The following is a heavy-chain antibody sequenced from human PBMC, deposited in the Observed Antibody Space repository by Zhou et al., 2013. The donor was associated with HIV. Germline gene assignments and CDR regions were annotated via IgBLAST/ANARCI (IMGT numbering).Heavy chain of an antibody. V-gene: IGHV1-18*01. CDR3: ARVEPKYYDILTDYSNWFDP. Sequence: QVYLVQSGAEVKKPGASVKVSCKTTGYTFNRYDVSWVRQAPGQGLEWMGWISGDNGNTNYSRKFQGRVTMTTDRFTSTAYLEMRRLRYDDTAVYYCARVEPKYYDILTDYSNWFDPWGQGTLVTVSS. J-gene: IGHJ5*02. CDR2: ISGDNGNT. CDR1: GYTFNRYD. D-gene: IGHD3-9*01.